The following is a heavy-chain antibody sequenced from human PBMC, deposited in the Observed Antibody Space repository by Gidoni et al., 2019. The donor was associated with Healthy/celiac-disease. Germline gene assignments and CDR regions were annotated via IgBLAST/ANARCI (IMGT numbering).Heavy chain of an antibody. D-gene: IGHD3-16*01. V-gene: IGHV4-34*01. J-gene: IGHJ3*02. Sequence: QVQIQQWGAGLLKPSETLSLTCAVYGGSSSGYYWSWIRQPPGKGLEWIGEINHSGSTNYNPSLKSRVTISVDTSKNQFSLKLSSVTAADTAVYYCARVLSYEEVDAFDIWGQGTMVTVSS. CDR1: GGSSSGYY. CDR3: ARVLSYEEVDAFDI. CDR2: INHSGST.